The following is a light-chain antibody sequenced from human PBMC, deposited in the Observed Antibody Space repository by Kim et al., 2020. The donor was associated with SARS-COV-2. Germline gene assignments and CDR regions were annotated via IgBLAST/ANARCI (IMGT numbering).Light chain of an antibody. Sequence: QRVTISCSGSSSNIGSNTVIWYQQLPGTAPKLLIYSNNQRPSGVPDRFSGSKSGTSASLAISGPQSEDEADYYCAAWDDSLNGYVFGTGTKVTVL. CDR1: SSNIGSNT. V-gene: IGLV1-44*01. CDR2: SNN. CDR3: AAWDDSLNGYV. J-gene: IGLJ1*01.